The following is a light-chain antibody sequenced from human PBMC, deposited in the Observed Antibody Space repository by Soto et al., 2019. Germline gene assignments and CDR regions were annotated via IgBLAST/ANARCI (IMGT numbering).Light chain of an antibody. V-gene: IGLV2-14*01. Sequence: QSALTQPASVSVSPGQSITISCTGTSSDVGGYNYISWYQQYSGKAPKLLIYEVSNPPSWVSNPFSGSKSGNTASLTISGLEAEDEADYYCGSYTAGITSYVLGTGPTVNV. CDR1: SSDVGGYNY. CDR2: EVS. J-gene: IGLJ1*01. CDR3: GSYTAGITSYV.